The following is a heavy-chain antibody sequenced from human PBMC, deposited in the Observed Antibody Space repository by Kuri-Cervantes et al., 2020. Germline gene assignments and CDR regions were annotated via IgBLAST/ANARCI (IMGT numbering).Heavy chain of an antibody. CDR1: GFTFSGYA. J-gene: IGHJ6*02. CDR2: IKSKTDGGTT. Sequence: GGSLRLSCAASGFTFSGYAMHWVRQAPGKGLEWVGRIKSKTDGGTTDYAAPVKGRFTISRDDSKNTLYLQMNSLKTEDTAVYYCARELLIGYYGMDVWGQGTTVTVSS. D-gene: IGHD2-8*01. V-gene: IGHV3-15*01. CDR3: ARELLIGYYGMDV.